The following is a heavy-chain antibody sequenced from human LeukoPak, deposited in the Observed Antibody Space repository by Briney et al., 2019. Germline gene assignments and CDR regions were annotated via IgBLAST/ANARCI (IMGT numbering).Heavy chain of an antibody. CDR1: GFTFDDYG. D-gene: IGHD2/OR15-2a*01. CDR3: TRGNTYFDY. V-gene: IGHV3-20*04. Sequence: GGSLRLSCAASGFTFDDYGMSWVRQAPGKRLEWVSSINWNGGTTSHADSVKGRFTISRDNAKNSLFMQMNSLRAEDTAFYYCTRGNTYFDYWGQGVLVTVSS. CDR2: INWNGGTT. J-gene: IGHJ4*02.